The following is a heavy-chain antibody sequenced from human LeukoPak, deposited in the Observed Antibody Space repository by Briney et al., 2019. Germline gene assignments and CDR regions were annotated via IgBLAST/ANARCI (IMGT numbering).Heavy chain of an antibody. CDR3: AKDLHYGSADY. CDR1: GFTFDDYA. V-gene: IGHV3-9*01. J-gene: IGHJ4*02. Sequence: GGSLRLSCAASGFTFDDYAMHWVRQAPGKGLEWVSGISWNSGSIGYADSVKGRFTISRDNAKNALYLQMNSLRAEDTAVYYCAKDLHYGSADYWGQGTLVTVSS. D-gene: IGHD3-10*01. CDR2: ISWNSGSI.